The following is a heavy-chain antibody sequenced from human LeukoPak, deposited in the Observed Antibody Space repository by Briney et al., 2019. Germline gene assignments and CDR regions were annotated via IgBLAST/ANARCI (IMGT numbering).Heavy chain of an antibody. CDR3: ASFGAHSFDY. CDR1: GYTFTSYA. D-gene: IGHD3-10*01. Sequence: ASVKVSCKASGYTFTSYAMNWVRQAHGQGLEFMGWINTGTGNPTYAQGFTGRFVFSLDTSVSTAYLQISTLKPEDTAVYYCASFGAHSFDYWGQGTLVTVSS. V-gene: IGHV7-4-1*02. CDR2: INTGTGNP. J-gene: IGHJ4*02.